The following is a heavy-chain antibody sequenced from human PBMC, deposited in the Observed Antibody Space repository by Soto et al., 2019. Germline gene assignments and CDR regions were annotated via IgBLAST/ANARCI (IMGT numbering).Heavy chain of an antibody. D-gene: IGHD6-6*01. V-gene: IGHV3-48*02. CDR2: MGRSSSTT. Sequence: EVRLVESGGGLAQPGGSLRLSCAGSGCNVSSYSLNWVRQAPGKGLEWISHMGRSSSTTYYAGSVKGRFTVSRDNAKNSLDLQISSLREEVTAGDYGTRDRSSGLTVMFIRTCWYFNLWARGSLVTVSP. CDR3: TRDRSSGLTVMFIRTCWYFNL. J-gene: IGHJ2*01. CDR1: GCNVSSYS.